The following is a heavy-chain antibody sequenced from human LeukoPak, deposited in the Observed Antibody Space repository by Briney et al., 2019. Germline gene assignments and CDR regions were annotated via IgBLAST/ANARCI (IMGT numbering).Heavy chain of an antibody. Sequence: PSETLSLTCTVSGGSISSGGYYWSWIRQHPGKGLERIGYIYYSGSTYYNPSLKSRVTISVDTSKNQFSLKLSSVTAADTAVYYCARDLHDSSGYYPGSWFDPWGQGTLVTVSS. CDR3: ARDLHDSSGYYPGSWFDP. J-gene: IGHJ5*02. D-gene: IGHD3-22*01. CDR1: GGSISSGGYY. V-gene: IGHV4-31*03. CDR2: IYYSGST.